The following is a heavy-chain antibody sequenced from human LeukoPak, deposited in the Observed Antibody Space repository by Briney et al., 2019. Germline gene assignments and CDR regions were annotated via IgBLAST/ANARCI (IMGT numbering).Heavy chain of an antibody. CDR2: IYYSGST. Sequence: SETLSLTCAVYGGSFSGYYWSWIRQPPGKGLEWIGYIYYSGSTNYNPSLKSRVTISVDTSKNQFSLKLSSVTAADTAVYYCARVAAVAGANLQYGMDVWGQGTTVTVSS. V-gene: IGHV4-59*01. CDR1: GGSFSGYY. J-gene: IGHJ6*02. CDR3: ARVAAVAGANLQYGMDV. D-gene: IGHD6-19*01.